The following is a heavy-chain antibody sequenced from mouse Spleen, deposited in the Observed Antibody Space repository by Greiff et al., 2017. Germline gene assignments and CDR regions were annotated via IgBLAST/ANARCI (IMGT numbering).Heavy chain of an antibody. CDR1: GFTFSSFG. Sequence: EVKLVESGGDLVKPGGSRKLSCAASGFTFSSFGMHWVRQAPEKGLEWVAYISSGSSTIYYADTVKGRFTISRDNPKNTLFLQMTSLRSEVTAMYYCARGYGNYPYFDYWGQGTTLTVSS. D-gene: IGHD2-10*02. CDR3: ARGYGNYPYFDY. V-gene: IGHV5-17*02. J-gene: IGHJ2*01. CDR2: ISSGSSTI.